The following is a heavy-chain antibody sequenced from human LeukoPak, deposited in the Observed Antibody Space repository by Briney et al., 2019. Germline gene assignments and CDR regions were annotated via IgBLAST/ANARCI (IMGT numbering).Heavy chain of an antibody. CDR3: AAVPNLRSITQFDY. CDR2: INPSGGST. CDR1: GYTFTSNY. Sequence: ASVKVSCKASGYTFTSNYMLWVRQAPGQGLEWMGIINPSGGSTNYAQKFQERVTITRDMSTSTAYMELSSLRSEDTAVYYCAAVPNLRSITQFDYWGQGTLVAVSS. D-gene: IGHD2-21*01. J-gene: IGHJ4*02. V-gene: IGHV1-46*01.